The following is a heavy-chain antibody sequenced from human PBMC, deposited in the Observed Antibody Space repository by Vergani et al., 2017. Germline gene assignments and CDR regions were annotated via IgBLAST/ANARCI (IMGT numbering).Heavy chain of an antibody. CDR3: ARDLAYCHEGSCAL. CDR1: GFTFNRYG. J-gene: IGHJ4*02. V-gene: IGHV3-30*02. CDR2: VLFDGSNE. D-gene: IGHD2-15*01. Sequence: QVQLVQSGGGVVQPGGSLRLSCVASGFTFNRYGMQWVRQAPGKGLEWVAYVLFDGSNEYYEDSVKGRFIVSRDNSNDGLYLQMNSLRTDDTAVYYCARDLAYCHEGSCALWGQGSVVTVSS.